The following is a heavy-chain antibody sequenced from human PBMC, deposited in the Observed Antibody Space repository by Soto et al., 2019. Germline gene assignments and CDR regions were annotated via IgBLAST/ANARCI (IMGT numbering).Heavy chain of an antibody. J-gene: IGHJ4*02. CDR2: IYWDDDK. CDR1: GFSLSTSGVG. D-gene: IGHD2-15*01. Sequence: QITLKESGPTLVKPTQTLTLTCTFSGFSLSTSGVGVGWIRQPPGKALEWLALIYWDDDKCYSPSLKSRLTISKDTAKTQEVLTMTNMDPVDTATYYSAHRPSYCSGYSCYSGFDYWGQGTLVTVSS. V-gene: IGHV2-5*02. CDR3: AHRPSYCSGYSCYSGFDY.